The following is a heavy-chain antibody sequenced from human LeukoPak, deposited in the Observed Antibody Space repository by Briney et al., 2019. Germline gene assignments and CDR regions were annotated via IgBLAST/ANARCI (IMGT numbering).Heavy chain of an antibody. J-gene: IGHJ4*02. CDR3: ARVSYSSGWSD. D-gene: IGHD6-19*01. Sequence: GEPLSLLCAPCGFTFCRYSMLGLHQAPPKALEWFSYITSSSSTIYDADSVKGRFTISRDNAKNSLYLQMNSLRDEDTAVYYCARVSYSSGWSDWGQGTLVTVSS. CDR2: ITSSSSTI. V-gene: IGHV3-48*02. CDR1: GFTFCRYS.